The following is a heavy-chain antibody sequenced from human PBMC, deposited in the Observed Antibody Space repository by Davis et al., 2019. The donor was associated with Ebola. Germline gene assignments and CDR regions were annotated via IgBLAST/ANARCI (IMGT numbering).Heavy chain of an antibody. CDR2: INPNSGGT. CDR3: ARNGIDGAEDGY. J-gene: IGHJ4*02. V-gene: IGHV1-2*02. D-gene: IGHD2-15*01. Sequence: ASVKVSCKASGYTFTGYYMHWVRQAPGQGLEWMGWINPNSGGTNYAQKFQGRVTITADKSTSTAYMELSSLRSDDTAVYYCARNGIDGAEDGYWGQGTLVTVSS. CDR1: GYTFTGYY.